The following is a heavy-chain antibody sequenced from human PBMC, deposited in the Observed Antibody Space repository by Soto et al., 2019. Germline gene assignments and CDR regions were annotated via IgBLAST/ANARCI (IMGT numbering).Heavy chain of an antibody. J-gene: IGHJ6*03. Sequence: ASVKVSCKASGYTFTSYDINWVRQATGQGLEWMGWMNPNSGNTGYAQKFQGRVTMTRNTSISTAYMELGSLRSEDTAVYYCARLAKLDYGDYGGYYYYYYMDVWGKGTTVTVSS. CDR2: MNPNSGNT. D-gene: IGHD4-17*01. CDR1: GYTFTSYD. CDR3: ARLAKLDYGDYGGYYYYYYMDV. V-gene: IGHV1-8*01.